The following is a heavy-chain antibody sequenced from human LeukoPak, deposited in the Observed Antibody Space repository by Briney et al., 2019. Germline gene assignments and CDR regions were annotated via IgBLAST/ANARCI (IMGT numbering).Heavy chain of an antibody. CDR2: INHSGST. Sequence: SETLSLTCAVYGGSFSGYYWSWIRQPPGKGLEWIGEINHSGSTNYNPSLKSRVTISVDTSKNQFSLKLSSVTAADTAVYYCARSGWFDPWGQGTLVTVSS. CDR1: GGSFSGYY. D-gene: IGHD1-26*01. V-gene: IGHV4-34*01. J-gene: IGHJ5*02. CDR3: ARSGWFDP.